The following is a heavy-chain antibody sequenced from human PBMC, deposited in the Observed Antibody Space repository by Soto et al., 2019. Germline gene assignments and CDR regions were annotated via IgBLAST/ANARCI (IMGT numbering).Heavy chain of an antibody. CDR2: IIPIFGTA. CDR1: GGTFSSYA. V-gene: IGHV1-69*13. CDR3: ARDRLGVNYDSSGYAAPDY. Sequence: SVKVSCKASGGTFSSYAISWVRQAPGQGLEWMGGIIPIFGTANYAQKFQGRVTITADESTSTAYMELSSLRSEDTAVYYCARDRLGVNYDSSGYAAPDYWDQ. J-gene: IGHJ4*01. D-gene: IGHD3-22*01.